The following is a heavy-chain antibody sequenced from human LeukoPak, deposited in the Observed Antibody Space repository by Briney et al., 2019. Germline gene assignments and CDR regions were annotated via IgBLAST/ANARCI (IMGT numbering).Heavy chain of an antibody. CDR2: IYHSGST. J-gene: IGHJ5*02. D-gene: IGHD6-19*01. V-gene: IGHV4-38-2*02. CDR1: GYSISSGYY. CDR3: ARARGDSSGWKDWFDP. Sequence: TSETLSLTCTVSGYSISSGYYWGWIRQPPGKGLEWIGSIYHSGSTYYNPSLKSRVTISVDTSKNQFSLKLSSVTAADTAVYYCARARGDSSGWKDWFDPWGQGTLVTVSS.